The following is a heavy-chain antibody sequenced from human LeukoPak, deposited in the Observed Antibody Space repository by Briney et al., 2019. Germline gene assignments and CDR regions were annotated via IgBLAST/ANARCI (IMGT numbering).Heavy chain of an antibody. CDR3: ARPLVGADTLFDY. Sequence: HGESLKISCKGSGYSFTSYWIGWVRQMPGKGLEWMGTIYPGDSDTRYSPSFQGQVTISADKSISTAYLQWSSLKASDTAMYYCARPLVGADTLFDYWGQGTLVTVSS. J-gene: IGHJ4*02. CDR1: GYSFTSYW. D-gene: IGHD1-26*01. V-gene: IGHV5-51*01. CDR2: IYPGDSDT.